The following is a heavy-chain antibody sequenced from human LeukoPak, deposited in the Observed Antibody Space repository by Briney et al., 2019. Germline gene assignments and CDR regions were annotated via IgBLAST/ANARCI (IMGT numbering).Heavy chain of an antibody. Sequence: GGSLRLSCAASGFTVSSHYMSWVRQAPGKGLEWVSVIYSGGSTYYADSVKGRFTISRDNSKNTLYLQMNSLRAEDTAVYYCARGSYSHYYYGMDVWGQGTTVAVSS. V-gene: IGHV3-53*01. D-gene: IGHD1-26*01. CDR2: IYSGGST. CDR1: GFTVSSHY. J-gene: IGHJ6*02. CDR3: ARGSYSHYYYGMDV.